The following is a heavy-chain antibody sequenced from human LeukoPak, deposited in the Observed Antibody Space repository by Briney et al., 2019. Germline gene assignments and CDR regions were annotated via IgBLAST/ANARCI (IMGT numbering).Heavy chain of an antibody. CDR1: GFNFSDYF. CDR3: ARGSPPDMIDAFDI. CDR2: ISSSGSYT. V-gene: IGHV3-11*06. D-gene: IGHD3-22*01. Sequence: GGSLRLSCAASGFNFSDYFMNWIRQAPGKGLEWVSYISSSGSYTNYADSVKGRFTISRDNAKNSLSLQMYSLRAEDTAVYYCARGSPPDMIDAFDIWGQGTMVTVSS. J-gene: IGHJ3*02.